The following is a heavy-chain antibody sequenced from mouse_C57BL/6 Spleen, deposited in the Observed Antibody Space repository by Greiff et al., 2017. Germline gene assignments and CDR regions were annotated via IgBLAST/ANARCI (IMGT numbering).Heavy chain of an antibody. CDR2: IDPSDSYT. Sequence: VQLQQPGAELVRPGTSVKLSCKASGYTFTSYWMHWVKQRPGQGLEWIGVIDPSDSYTNYNQKFKGKATLTVDTSSSTAYMQLSSLTSEDSAVYYCARQDWFDYWGQGTTLTVSS. D-gene: IGHD4-1*01. J-gene: IGHJ2*01. CDR1: GYTFTSYW. CDR3: ARQDWFDY. V-gene: IGHV1-59*01.